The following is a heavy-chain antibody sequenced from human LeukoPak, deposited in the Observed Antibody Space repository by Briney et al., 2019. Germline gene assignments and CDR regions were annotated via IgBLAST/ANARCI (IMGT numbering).Heavy chain of an antibody. Sequence: GGSLRLSCAASGFTFSSYDMHWVRQATGKGLEWVSAIGTAGDTYYPGSVKGRFTISRENAKNSLYLQMNSLRAGDTAVYYCAREGVLDAFDIWGQGTMVTVSS. CDR2: IGTAGDT. J-gene: IGHJ3*02. D-gene: IGHD3-10*01. V-gene: IGHV3-13*01. CDR3: AREGVLDAFDI. CDR1: GFTFSSYD.